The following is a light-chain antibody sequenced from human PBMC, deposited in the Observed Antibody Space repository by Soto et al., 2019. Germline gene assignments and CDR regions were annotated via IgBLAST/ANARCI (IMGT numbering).Light chain of an antibody. CDR2: EVR. J-gene: IGLJ3*02. CDR1: SSDVGGYNH. Sequence: QSVLAQPACVSLSPGQSITISCTGTSSDVGGYNHVSLYQQHPGKAPKLIIYEVRNRPSGVSNRLSGSKSGNTASLTISGLQADDEADYYCCSYTSSSIRVFGGGTKVTVL. V-gene: IGLV2-14*01. CDR3: CSYTSSSIRV.